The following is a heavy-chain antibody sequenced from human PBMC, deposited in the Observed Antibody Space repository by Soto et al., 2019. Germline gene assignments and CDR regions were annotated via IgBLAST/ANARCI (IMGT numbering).Heavy chain of an antibody. Sequence: GGSLRLSCAASGFTFTTYAIHWVRQAPGKGLEWVAVISNDGRGKYYADSVKGRFTISRDNSKNTLYLQLNSLRSDDTAVYYCARDQCFGGGRSCYYFDFWGQGTLVTVSS. J-gene: IGHJ4*02. D-gene: IGHD2-15*01. CDR3: ARDQCFGGGRSCYYFDF. CDR1: GFTFTTYA. CDR2: ISNDGRGK. V-gene: IGHV3-30*04.